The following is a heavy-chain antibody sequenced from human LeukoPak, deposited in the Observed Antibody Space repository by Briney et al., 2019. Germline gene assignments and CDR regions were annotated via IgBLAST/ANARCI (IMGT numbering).Heavy chain of an antibody. CDR3: ARGFLGGTDQYFDS. CDR2: IGGGGPTT. V-gene: IGHV3-23*01. Sequence: GGSLRLSCAASGFTFSTYAMNWVRQAPAKGLEWVSTIGGGGPTTDYADSVKDRFTISRDNSKNTLYLQMNSLRAEDTAVYFCARGFLGGTDQYFDSWGQGTLVTVYS. CDR1: GFTFSTYA. J-gene: IGHJ4*02. D-gene: IGHD6-19*01.